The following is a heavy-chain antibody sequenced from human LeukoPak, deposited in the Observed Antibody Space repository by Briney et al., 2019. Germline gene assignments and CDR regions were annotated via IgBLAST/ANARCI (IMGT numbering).Heavy chain of an antibody. J-gene: IGHJ4*02. CDR3: AKGSAAARPYYFDY. CDR2: ISYDGSNK. D-gene: IGHD6-6*01. CDR1: GFTFSSYG. V-gene: IGHV3-30*18. Sequence: GGSLRLSCAASGFTFSSYGMHWVRQAPGKGLEWVAVISYDGSNKYYADSVKGRFTISRDNSKNTLYLQMNSLRAEDTAVYYCAKGSAAARPYYFDYWGQGTLVTVSS.